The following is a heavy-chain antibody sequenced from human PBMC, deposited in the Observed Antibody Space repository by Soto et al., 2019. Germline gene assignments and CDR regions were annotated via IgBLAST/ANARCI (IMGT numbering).Heavy chain of an antibody. CDR1: RVSFSNYA. D-gene: IGHD4-17*01. CDR3: STDPNGDYIGAFDN. CDR2: ITGSGGGT. J-gene: IGHJ3*02. Sequence: GGSLRLSCAGSRVSFSNYAMTWARQAPGEGLEWVSSITGSGGGTTYADSVKGRFTISRDNSKNILYLQMDSLRADDTAVYYCSTDPNGDYIGAFDNWGQGTMVTVSS. V-gene: IGHV3-23*01.